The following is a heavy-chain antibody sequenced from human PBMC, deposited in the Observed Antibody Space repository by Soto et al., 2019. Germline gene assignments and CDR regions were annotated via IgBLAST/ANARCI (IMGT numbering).Heavy chain of an antibody. Sequence: GGSLRLSCAASGFTFSSYGMHWVRQSPGKGLEWVAVIWYDGSNKYYAESVKGRFTISRDNSKNTLYLQMNNLRAEDTAVYYCARDSHVGSGWQLTADYWGQGTLVTVSS. V-gene: IGHV3-33*01. D-gene: IGHD6-19*01. CDR1: GFTFSSYG. J-gene: IGHJ4*02. CDR3: ARDSHVGSGWQLTADY. CDR2: IWYDGSNK.